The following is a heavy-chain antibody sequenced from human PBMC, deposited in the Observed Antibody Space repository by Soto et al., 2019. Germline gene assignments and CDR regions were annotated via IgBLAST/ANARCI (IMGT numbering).Heavy chain of an antibody. CDR2: ISGSGGST. J-gene: IGHJ4*02. D-gene: IGHD6-19*01. CDR3: VIFLGLGAVPGLFSY. Sequence: ERSLRLPCAASGVTFSRDAMSLVRQAPGKGLEWVSAISGSGGSTYYADSVKGRFTISRDNSKNTLYLQMNSLGAEDTAVYYCVIFLGLGAVPGLFSYWGQGSLVLVSS. CDR1: GVTFSRDA. V-gene: IGHV3-23*01.